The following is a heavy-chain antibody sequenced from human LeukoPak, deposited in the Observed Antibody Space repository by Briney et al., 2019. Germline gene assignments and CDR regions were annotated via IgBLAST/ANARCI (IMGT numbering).Heavy chain of an antibody. V-gene: IGHV4-31*03. J-gene: IGHJ5*02. Sequence: SETLSLTCTVSGGSISSGGYYWSWIRQHPGKGLEWIGYIYYGGSTYYNPSLKSRVTISVDTSKNQFSLKLSSVTAADTAVYYCARVSVATIQFDPWGQGTLVTVSS. CDR3: ARVSVATIQFDP. CDR2: IYYGGST. CDR1: GGSISSGGYY. D-gene: IGHD5-12*01.